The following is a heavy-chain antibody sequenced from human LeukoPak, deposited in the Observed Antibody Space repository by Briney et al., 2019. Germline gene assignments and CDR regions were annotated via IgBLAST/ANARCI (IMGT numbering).Heavy chain of an antibody. J-gene: IGHJ4*02. CDR1: GGTFSSYA. D-gene: IGHD2-2*01. CDR3: AALAGYCSSTSCGPFDY. V-gene: IGHV1-69*05. CDR2: IIPIFGTA. Sequence: GASVKVTCKASGGTFSSYAISWVRQAPGQGLEWMGGIIPIFGTANYAQKFQGRVTITTDESTSTAYMELSSLRSEDTAVYYCAALAGYCSSTSCGPFDYWGQGTLVTVSS.